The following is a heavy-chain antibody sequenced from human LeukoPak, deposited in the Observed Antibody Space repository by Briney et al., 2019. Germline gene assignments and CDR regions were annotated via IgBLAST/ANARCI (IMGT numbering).Heavy chain of an antibody. CDR1: GGSFSGYY. J-gene: IGHJ4*02. CDR2: INHSGST. V-gene: IGHV4-34*01. D-gene: IGHD3-22*01. CDR3: ARGHDSSGYCFDY. Sequence: SETLSLTCAVYGGSFSGYYWSWIRQPPGKGLEWIGEINHSGSTNYNTSLKSRVTISVDTSKNQFSLKLSSVTTADTAVYYCARGHDSSGYCFDYWGQGTLVTVSS.